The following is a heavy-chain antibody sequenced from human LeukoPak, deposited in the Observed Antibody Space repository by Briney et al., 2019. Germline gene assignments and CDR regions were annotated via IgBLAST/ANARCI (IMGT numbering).Heavy chain of an antibody. J-gene: IGHJ4*02. D-gene: IGHD1-20*01. Sequence: SETLSLTCGVSGGSISGTNWWSWVRQPPGQGLEWIGYIYYSGSTYYNPSLKSRVTISVDTSKNQFSLKLSSVTAADTAVYYCARALGYDWNDPRFYFDYWGQGTLVTVSS. CDR1: GGSISGTNW. CDR2: IYYSGST. CDR3: ARALGYDWNDPRFYFDY. V-gene: IGHV4-4*02.